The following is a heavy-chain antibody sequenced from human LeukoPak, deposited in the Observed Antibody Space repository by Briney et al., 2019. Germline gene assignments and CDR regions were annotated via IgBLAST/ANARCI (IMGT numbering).Heavy chain of an antibody. D-gene: IGHD4-11*01. V-gene: IGHV1-69*06. CDR1: GNTFTGYY. CDR3: ASYHTVRAYWGGESFFDY. CDR2: IIPIFGTA. Sequence: ASVKVSCKASGNTFTGYYMHWVRQAPGQGLEWMGGIIPIFGTANYAQKFQGRVTITADKSTSTAYMELSSLRSEDTAVYYCASYHTVRAYWGGESFFDYWGQGTLVTVSS. J-gene: IGHJ4*02.